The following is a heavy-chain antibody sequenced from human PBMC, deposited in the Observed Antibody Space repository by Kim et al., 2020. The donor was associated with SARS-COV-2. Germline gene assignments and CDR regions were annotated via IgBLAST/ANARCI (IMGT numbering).Heavy chain of an antibody. D-gene: IGHD5-12*01. CDR2: T. Sequence: TSYCPSLNGRVTISVDSSHNQFSLKLSSVPAADTAVYYCATLDIVDYWGQGTLVTVSS. V-gene: IGHV4-39*01. J-gene: IGHJ4*02. CDR3: ATLDIVDY.